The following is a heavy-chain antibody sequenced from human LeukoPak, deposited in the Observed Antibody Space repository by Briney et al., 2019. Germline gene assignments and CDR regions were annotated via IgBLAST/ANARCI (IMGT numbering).Heavy chain of an antibody. Sequence: SETLSLTCTVSSGSISSYLWSWIRQPPGKGLEWIGYISYSGSTNYNPSLKSRVTISVDTSRNQFSLKLNSVTAADTAVYYCARPRGYDYDCWGQGTLVTVSS. D-gene: IGHD5-12*01. J-gene: IGHJ4*02. V-gene: IGHV4-59*08. CDR2: ISYSGST. CDR3: ARPRGYDYDC. CDR1: SGSISSYL.